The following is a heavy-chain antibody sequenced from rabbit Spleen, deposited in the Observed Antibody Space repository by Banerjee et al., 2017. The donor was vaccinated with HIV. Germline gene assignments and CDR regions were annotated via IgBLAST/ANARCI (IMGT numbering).Heavy chain of an antibody. J-gene: IGHJ4*01. V-gene: IGHV1S40*01. Sequence: QSLEESGGDLVKPGASLTLTCTASGVSFSLSSYMCWVRQAPGKGLQWIACINSYTGKPVYATWAKGRFTISRTSSTTVTLQMTSLTAADTATYFCARDLVAVIGWNFNLWGQGTLVTVS. CDR3: ARDLVAVIGWNFNL. CDR1: GVSFSLSSY. CDR2: INSYTGKP. D-gene: IGHD1-1*01.